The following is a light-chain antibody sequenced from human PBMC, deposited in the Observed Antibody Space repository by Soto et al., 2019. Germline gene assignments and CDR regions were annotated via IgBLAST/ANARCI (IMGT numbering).Light chain of an antibody. CDR2: DVS. J-gene: IGLJ1*01. CDR3: SSYTSSSTYV. CDR1: SSDVGGYNY. Sequence: HSALTQPASVSGSPGQSLAISCTGTSSDVGGYNYVSWYQQHPGKAPNLMVYDVSNRPSGVSNRFSGSKSGNTASLTISGLQAEDEADYYCSSYTSSSTYVFGTGTKVTVL. V-gene: IGLV2-14*01.